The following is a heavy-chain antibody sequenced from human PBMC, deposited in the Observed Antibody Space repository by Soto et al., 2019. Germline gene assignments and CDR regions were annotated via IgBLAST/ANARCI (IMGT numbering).Heavy chain of an antibody. Sequence: ASVKVSCKASGYTFTGYYIHWVRQAPGQGLEWMGWINPNSGGTNYAQNFQGRVTMTRDTSISTAYMELSSLRSDDTAVYYCARDHAYSSSWLFDWGQGTLVTVSS. CDR2: INPNSGGT. J-gene: IGHJ4*02. CDR3: ARDHAYSSSWLFD. V-gene: IGHV1-2*02. D-gene: IGHD6-13*01. CDR1: GYTFTGYY.